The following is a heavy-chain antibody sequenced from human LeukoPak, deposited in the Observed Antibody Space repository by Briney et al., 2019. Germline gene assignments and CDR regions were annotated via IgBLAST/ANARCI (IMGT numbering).Heavy chain of an antibody. Sequence: GGSLRLSCAASGFTFSGSAIHWVRQASGKGVEWVGRIRDKSNSYATAYAASVKGRFTISRDDSKNTAYPQMNSLKTEDTAVYYCTRQPNFDFWGQGTLVTVSS. CDR3: TRQPNFDF. V-gene: IGHV3-73*01. CDR1: GFTFSGSA. CDR2: IRDKSNSYAT. J-gene: IGHJ4*02.